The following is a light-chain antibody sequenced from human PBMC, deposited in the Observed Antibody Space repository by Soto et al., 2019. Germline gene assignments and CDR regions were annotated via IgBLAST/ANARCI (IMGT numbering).Light chain of an antibody. V-gene: IGKV3-20*01. CDR3: QQYGSSPRLT. J-gene: IGKJ4*01. CDR1: QIVRSTY. CDR2: GAS. Sequence: EIVLTQSPGTLSLSPGEGATLSCRASQIVRSTYLAWFQQKPGQAPRLLIYGASTRATGIPDRFSGSGSGTDFTLTISRLEPEDFAVYFCQQYGSSPRLTFGGGTKVDI.